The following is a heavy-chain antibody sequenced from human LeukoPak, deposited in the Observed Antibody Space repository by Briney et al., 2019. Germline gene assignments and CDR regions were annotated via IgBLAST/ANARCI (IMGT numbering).Heavy chain of an antibody. Sequence: GASVKVSCKASGYTFTSYGISWVRQAPGQGLEWMGWISAYNGNTNYAQKLQGRVTMTTDTSTSTAYMELRSLRSDDTAVYYCAGTIFGVVTEIAPYYFDYWGQGTLVTVSS. CDR2: ISAYNGNT. CDR1: GYTFTSYG. CDR3: AGTIFGVVTEIAPYYFDY. D-gene: IGHD3-3*01. V-gene: IGHV1-18*01. J-gene: IGHJ4*02.